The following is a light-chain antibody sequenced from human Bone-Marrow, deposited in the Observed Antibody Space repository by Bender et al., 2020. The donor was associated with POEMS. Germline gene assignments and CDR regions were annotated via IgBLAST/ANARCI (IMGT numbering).Light chain of an antibody. CDR2: QDT. CDR3: QTWDSSTGMV. Sequence: SYELTQSPLVSVSPGQTANITCSGDKLGDKYTCWYQQRPGQSPVLVIYQDTKRPSGIPERFSGSNSGNAATLTISGTQAMDEADYYCQTWDSSTGMVFGGGTKLTVL. CDR1: KLGDKY. V-gene: IGLV3-1*01. J-gene: IGLJ2*01.